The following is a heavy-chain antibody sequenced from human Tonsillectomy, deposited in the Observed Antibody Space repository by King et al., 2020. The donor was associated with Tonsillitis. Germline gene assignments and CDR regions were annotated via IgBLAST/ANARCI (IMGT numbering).Heavy chain of an antibody. CDR1: GGTFSTYG. J-gene: IGHJ4*02. Sequence: QLVQSGAEVKKPGSSVKVSCKASGGTFSTYGISWVRQAPGQGLEWMGRIIPILDIAKFAQKFQGRVTITADKSTTTAYMELSSLRSEDTAVYYCARDKRYSSGWYSNSWGQGTLVTVSS. V-gene: IGHV1-69*09. CDR3: ARDKRYSSGWYSNS. D-gene: IGHD6-19*01. CDR2: IIPILDIA.